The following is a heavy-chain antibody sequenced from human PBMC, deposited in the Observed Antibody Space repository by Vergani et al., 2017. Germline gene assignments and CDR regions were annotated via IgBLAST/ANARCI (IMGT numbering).Heavy chain of an antibody. V-gene: IGHV3-23*01. CDR3: AKEAVAGTGYYYGMDV. CDR2: ISGSGGST. CDR1: GFTFSSYA. J-gene: IGHJ6*02. Sequence: EVQLLESGGGLVQPGGSLRLSCAASGFTFSSYAMSWVRQAPGKGVECVSAISGSGGSTYYADSVKGRFTISRDNSKNTLYLQMNSLRAEDTAVYYCAKEAVAGTGYYYGMDVWGQGTTVTVSS. D-gene: IGHD6-19*01.